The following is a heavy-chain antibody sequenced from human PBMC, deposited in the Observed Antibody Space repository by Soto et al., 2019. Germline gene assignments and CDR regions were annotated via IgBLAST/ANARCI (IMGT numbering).Heavy chain of an antibody. CDR3: ARLQAYCGGDCYSGAYYYGMDV. CDR2: IYYSGST. D-gene: IGHD2-21*02. J-gene: IGHJ6*02. Sequence: QVQLQESGPGLVKPSETLSLTCTVSGGSISSYYWSWIRQPPGKGLEWIGYIYYSGSTNYNPSLQSRVTISVDTSKNQFSMTLRSVTAADTAVYYCARLQAYCGGDCYSGAYYYGMDVLGQGTTVTVSS. CDR1: GGSISSYY. V-gene: IGHV4-59*01.